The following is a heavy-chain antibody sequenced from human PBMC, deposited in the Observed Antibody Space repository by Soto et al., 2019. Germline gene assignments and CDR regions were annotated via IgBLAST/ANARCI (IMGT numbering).Heavy chain of an antibody. V-gene: IGHV4-31*03. J-gene: IGHJ4*02. CDR3: ARGRVVTAYFDY. CDR2: IYYSGST. D-gene: IGHD3-22*01. Sequence: SETLSLTCTVSGASISSGGYYWSWIRQHPGKGLEWIGYIYYSGSTYYNPSLKSRVTISVDTSKNQFSLKLSSVTAADTAVYYCARGRVVTAYFDYWGQGTLVTVSS. CDR1: GASISSGGYY.